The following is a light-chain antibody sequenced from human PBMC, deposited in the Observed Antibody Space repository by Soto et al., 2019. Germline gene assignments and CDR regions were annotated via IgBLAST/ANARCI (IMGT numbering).Light chain of an antibody. CDR1: QTISSW. Sequence: DIQMTQSPSTLSGSVGDRVTITCRASQTISSWLAWYQQKPGKAPKLLIYKASTVKSGIPSRFSGRGSGTEFTLTIRSLQPDAVANYYYQPYNSYSEAFGRGTKVDLK. J-gene: IGKJ1*01. CDR2: KAS. V-gene: IGKV1-5*03. CDR3: QPYNSYSEA.